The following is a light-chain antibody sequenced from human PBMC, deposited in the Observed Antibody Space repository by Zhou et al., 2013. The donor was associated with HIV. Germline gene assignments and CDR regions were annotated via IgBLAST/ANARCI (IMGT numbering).Light chain of an antibody. V-gene: IGKV3D-20*01. J-gene: IGKJ4*01. Sequence: EIVLTQSPATLSLSPGERATLSCGASQSVSSSYLAWYQQKPGLAPRLLIYGASSRATGIPDRFTGSGFGADFALTIDRLEPEDSAIYFCHLYGSSSALSFGGGTRVEI. CDR1: QSVSSSY. CDR3: HLYGSSSALS. CDR2: GAS.